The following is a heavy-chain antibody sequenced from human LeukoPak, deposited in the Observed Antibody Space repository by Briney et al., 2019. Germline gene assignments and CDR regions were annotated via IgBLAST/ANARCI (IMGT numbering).Heavy chain of an antibody. V-gene: IGHV1-18*01. CDR2: ISAHNGDT. Sequence: ASVEVCCKSSGYTFGDFGITWVRQAPGQGPEWMGRISAHNGDTNYAQKFQDRLYIKRDKSSSTSDLYLWSLTSDDTAIYYCARDKTAVGANEFDYWGQGTLVSVSS. J-gene: IGHJ4*02. CDR3: ARDKTAVGANEFDY. CDR1: GYTFGDFG. D-gene: IGHD1-26*01.